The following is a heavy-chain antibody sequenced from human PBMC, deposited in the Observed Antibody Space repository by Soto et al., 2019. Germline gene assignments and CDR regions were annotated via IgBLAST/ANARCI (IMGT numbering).Heavy chain of an antibody. J-gene: IGHJ4*02. CDR2: ISGTGGST. Sequence: EVQLLESGGGLVQPGGSLRLSCAASGFTFSTYAMSWVRQAPGKGLEWVSAISGTGGSTYYADSVKGRFTISRDNSKNTLYLQMNNLRAEDTAVYYCAKNWDTTSSSSSHWGQGTPVTVSS. V-gene: IGHV3-23*01. D-gene: IGHD6-6*01. CDR1: GFTFSTYA. CDR3: AKNWDTTSSSSSH.